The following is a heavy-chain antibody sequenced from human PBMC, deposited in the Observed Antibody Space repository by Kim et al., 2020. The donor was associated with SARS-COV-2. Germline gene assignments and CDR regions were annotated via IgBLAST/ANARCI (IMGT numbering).Heavy chain of an antibody. D-gene: IGHD2-15*01. CDR2: IWYDGSNK. Sequence: GGSLRLSCAASGFTFSSYGMHWVRQAPGKGLEWVAVIWYDGSNKYYADSVKGRFTISRDNSKNTLYLQMNSLRAEDTAVYYCARQLLQDAFDIWGQGTMVTVSS. J-gene: IGHJ3*02. CDR3: ARQLLQDAFDI. CDR1: GFTFSSYG. V-gene: IGHV3-33*01.